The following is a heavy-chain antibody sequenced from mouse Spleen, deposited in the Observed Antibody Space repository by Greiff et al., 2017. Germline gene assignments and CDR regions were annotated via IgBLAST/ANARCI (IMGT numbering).Heavy chain of an antibody. V-gene: IGHV14-4*01. J-gene: IGHJ3*01. CDR2: IDPENGDT. CDR1: GFNIKDDY. D-gene: IGHD2-13*01. CDR3: TTYGDYGGAWFAY. Sequence: EVQLQQSGAELVRPGASVKLSCTASGFNIKDDYMHWVKQRPGQGLEWIGWIDPENGDTEYASKFQGKATITADTSSNTAYLQLSSLTSEDTAVYYCTTYGDYGGAWFAYWGQGTLVTVSA.